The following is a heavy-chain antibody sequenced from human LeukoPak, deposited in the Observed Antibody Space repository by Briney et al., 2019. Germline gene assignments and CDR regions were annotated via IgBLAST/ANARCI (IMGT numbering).Heavy chain of an antibody. CDR2: INPSGAST. D-gene: IGHD6-19*01. CDR3: ARDCSSGWDY. CDR1: GYTFTSYY. V-gene: IGHV1-46*01. J-gene: IGHJ4*02. Sequence: ASVKVSCKASGYTFTSYYMHWVRHAPGQGLEWMGIINPSGASTSYAQKFQGRVTMTRDTSTSTVYMELSSLRSEDTAVYYCARDCSSGWDYWGQGTLVTVSS.